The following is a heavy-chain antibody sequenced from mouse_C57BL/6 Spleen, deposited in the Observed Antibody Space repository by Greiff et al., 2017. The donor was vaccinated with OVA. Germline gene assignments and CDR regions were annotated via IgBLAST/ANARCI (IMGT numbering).Heavy chain of an antibody. D-gene: IGHD1-1*01. J-gene: IGHJ4*01. V-gene: IGHV1-39*01. Sequence: LVESGPELVKPGASVKISCKASGYSFTDYNMNWVKQSNGKSLEWIGVINPNYGTTSYNQKFKGKATLTVDQSSSTAYMQLNSLTSEDSAVYYCAIPYGRESHYYAMDYWGQGTSVTVSS. CDR1: GYSFTDYN. CDR2: INPNYGTT. CDR3: AIPYGRESHYYAMDY.